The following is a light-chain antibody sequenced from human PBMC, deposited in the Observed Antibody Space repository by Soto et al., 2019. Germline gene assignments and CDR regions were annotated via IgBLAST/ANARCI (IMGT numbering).Light chain of an antibody. CDR3: QQRSNWPLLT. V-gene: IGKV3-11*01. CDR1: QSVSSY. J-gene: IGKJ4*01. Sequence: EIVLTQSPATLSLSPGERATLSCRASQSVSSYLAWYQQKPGQAPRLLIYDASNRATGIPARFSGSGSGTDFTLTISSLEPEDFADYFCQQRSNWPLLTFGGGTKVEIK. CDR2: DAS.